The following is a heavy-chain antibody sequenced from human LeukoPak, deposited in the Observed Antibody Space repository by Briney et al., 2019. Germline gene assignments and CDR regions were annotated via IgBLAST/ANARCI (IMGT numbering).Heavy chain of an antibody. D-gene: IGHD6-19*01. CDR3: ARAPGGYSSGWYGNWFDP. V-gene: IGHV4-30-2*01. J-gene: IGHJ5*02. CDR2: IYHSGST. Sequence: SETLSLTCTVSGGSISSGGYYWSWIRQPPGKGLEWIGYIYHSGSTYYNPSLKSRVTISVDRSKNQFSLKLSSVTAADTAVYYCARAPGGYSSGWYGNWFDPWGQGTLVTVSS. CDR1: GGSISSGGYY.